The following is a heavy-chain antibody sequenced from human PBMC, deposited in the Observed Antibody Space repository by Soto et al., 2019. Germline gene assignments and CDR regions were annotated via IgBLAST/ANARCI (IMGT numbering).Heavy chain of an antibody. Sequence: QVQLVESGGGVVQPGRSLRLSCAASGVTFSSYGMHWVRQAPGKGLEWVAVIWYHGRNKYYADSVKGRFTISRDNSKNALYLQMNSLRPEDTAGYYCAGADSLGSHYYYGMDVWGQGTTVTVSS. CDR3: AGADSLGSHYYYGMDV. CDR1: GVTFSSYG. CDR2: IWYHGRNK. V-gene: IGHV3-33*01. J-gene: IGHJ6*02. D-gene: IGHD3-22*01.